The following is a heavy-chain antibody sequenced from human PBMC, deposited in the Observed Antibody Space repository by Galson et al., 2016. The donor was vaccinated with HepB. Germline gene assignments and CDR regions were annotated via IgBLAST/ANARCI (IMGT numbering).Heavy chain of an antibody. CDR2: IKEDGNEI. CDR1: GFTFSNYW. Sequence: SLRLSCAASGFTFSNYWMSWVRQAPGKGLEWVANIKEDGNEIYYVDSVKGRFTISRDNAQNSLYLQMNSLRAEDTAVYFCTREDRFWSGYHNYFFDFWGQGTLATVSS. D-gene: IGHD3-3*01. CDR3: TREDRFWSGYHNYFFDF. J-gene: IGHJ4*02. V-gene: IGHV3-7*01.